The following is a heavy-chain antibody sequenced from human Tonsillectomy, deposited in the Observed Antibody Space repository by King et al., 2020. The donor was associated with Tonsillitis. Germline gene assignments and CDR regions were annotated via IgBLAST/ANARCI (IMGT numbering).Heavy chain of an antibody. CDR2: INPNSGGT. CDR1: GYTFTGYY. Sequence: VQLVESGAEMKRPGASVKVSCKASGYTFTGYYMHWVRQAPGQGLEWMGWINPNSGGTNYAQKFQGWVTMTRDTSISTAYMELSRLTSDDTAVYYCARDPLGAGRRHPAPLLDWGQGTLVTVSS. CDR3: ARDPLGAGRRHPAPLLD. V-gene: IGHV1-2*04. D-gene: IGHD7-27*01. J-gene: IGHJ4*02.